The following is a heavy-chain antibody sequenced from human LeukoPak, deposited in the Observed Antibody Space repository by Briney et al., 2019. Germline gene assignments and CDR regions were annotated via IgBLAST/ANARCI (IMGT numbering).Heavy chain of an antibody. CDR3: ARDLRGYIDY. Sequence: GGSLRLSCAASGFTFNNYWMNWVRQAPGKGLEWVSSISSSSSYIYYADSVKDRFTISRDNAKNSLYLQMNSLRAEDTAVYYCARDLRGYIDYWGQGTLVTVSS. V-gene: IGHV3-21*01. CDR1: GFTFNNYW. CDR2: ISSSSSYI. J-gene: IGHJ4*02.